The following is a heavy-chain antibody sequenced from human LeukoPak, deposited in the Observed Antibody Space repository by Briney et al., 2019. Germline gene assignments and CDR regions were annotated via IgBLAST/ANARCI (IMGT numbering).Heavy chain of an antibody. CDR3: APHRGGNYPFDF. D-gene: IGHD1-26*01. V-gene: IGHV3-7*01. CDR1: GFTFSSYW. CDR2: INQDGSEK. Sequence: PGGSLRLSCAASGFTFSSYWMSWVRQAPGKGLEWVANINQDGSEKNYVDSVKGRFTISRDNAKTSLYLQMNSLRAEDTAVYYCAPHRGGNYPFDFWGQGTLVTVSS. J-gene: IGHJ4*02.